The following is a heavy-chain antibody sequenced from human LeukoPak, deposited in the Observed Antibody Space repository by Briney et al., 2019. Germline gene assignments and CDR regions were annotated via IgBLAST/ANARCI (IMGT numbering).Heavy chain of an antibody. CDR1: GFSFEDYA. D-gene: IGHD2-21*02. CDR3: AKDPESDWEGRYYYHGMAV. V-gene: IGHV3-9*01. Sequence: PGGSLRLSCAASGFSFEDYAMHWVRQVPGKGLEWVSGISWKGTNIAYADSVRGRFTVSRDNARNFMYLQMNDVRVEDTALYLCAKDPESDWEGRYYYHGMAVWGHGTTVTVSS. CDR2: ISWKGTNI. J-gene: IGHJ6*02.